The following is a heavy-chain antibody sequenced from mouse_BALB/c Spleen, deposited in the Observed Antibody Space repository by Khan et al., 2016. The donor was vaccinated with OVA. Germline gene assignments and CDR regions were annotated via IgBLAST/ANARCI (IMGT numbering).Heavy chain of an antibody. J-gene: IGHJ2*01. V-gene: IGHV3-2*02. D-gene: IGHD1-1*01. CDR2: IGYGGST. CDR1: GFSFTSYYA. CDR3: ASGRLLLRYTDDFDY. Sequence: EVQLVESGPGLLKPSQSLSLTCTVSGFSFTSYYAWYFLRQLPGNKLELVAFIGYGGSTSYNPSLRSRISITRDTSKNQFFLQLTSVTTEDTATYYCASGRLLLRYTDDFDYWGQGTTLTVSA.